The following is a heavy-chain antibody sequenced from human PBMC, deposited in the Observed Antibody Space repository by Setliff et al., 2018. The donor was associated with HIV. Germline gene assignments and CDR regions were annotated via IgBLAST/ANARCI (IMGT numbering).Heavy chain of an antibody. CDR2: IYHSGST. V-gene: IGHV4-38-2*02. Sequence: SETLSLTCAVSGYSISIGYYWGWIRQPPGKGLEWIGNIYHSGSTYYNPSLKSRVTTSVDTSKNRFSLKLSSVTAADTAVYYCARDSRTGYFDSWGQGTLVTVSS. CDR3: ARDSRTGYFDS. D-gene: IGHD2-2*01. J-gene: IGHJ4*02. CDR1: GYSISIGYY.